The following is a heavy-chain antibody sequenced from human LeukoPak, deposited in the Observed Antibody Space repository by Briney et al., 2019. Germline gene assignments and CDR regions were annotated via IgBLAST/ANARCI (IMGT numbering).Heavy chain of an antibody. CDR1: GYTSTSYY. CDR3: ALAARYYYYTMDV. J-gene: IGHJ6*02. CDR2: INPSGGST. Sequence: ASVKVSCKASGYTSTSYYMHWVRQAPGQGLEWMGIINPSGGSTSHTQKFQGRVTLTRDTSTSTVYMELSSLRSEDTAVYYCALAARYYYYTMDVWGQGTTVTVSS. V-gene: IGHV1-46*01. D-gene: IGHD6-6*01.